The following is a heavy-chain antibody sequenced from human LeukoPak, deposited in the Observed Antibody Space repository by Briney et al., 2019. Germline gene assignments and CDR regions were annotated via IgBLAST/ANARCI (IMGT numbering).Heavy chain of an antibody. Sequence: ASVKVSCKASGYTFTSYGISWVRQAPGQGLEWMGWISAYNGNTNYAQRLQGGVTMTTDTSTSTAYMELSSLRSEDTAVYYCARAGQYSYGLAAAFDIWGQGTMVTVSS. CDR2: ISAYNGNT. D-gene: IGHD5-18*01. CDR3: ARAGQYSYGLAAAFDI. CDR1: GYTFTSYG. V-gene: IGHV1-18*01. J-gene: IGHJ3*02.